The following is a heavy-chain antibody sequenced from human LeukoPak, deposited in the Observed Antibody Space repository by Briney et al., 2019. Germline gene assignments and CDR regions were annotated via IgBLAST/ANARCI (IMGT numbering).Heavy chain of an antibody. V-gene: IGHV3-53*01. CDR2: IYSGGST. J-gene: IGHJ6*03. CDR1: GFTFSRNY. Sequence: GGSLRLSCAASGFTFSRNYMSWVRQAPGKGLEWVSVIYSGGSTYYADSVKGRFTISRDNSKNTLYLQMNSLRAEDTAVYYCARVLTGSIAALHYYYYMDVWGKGTTVTVSS. CDR3: ARVLTGSIAALHYYYYMDV. D-gene: IGHD6-6*01.